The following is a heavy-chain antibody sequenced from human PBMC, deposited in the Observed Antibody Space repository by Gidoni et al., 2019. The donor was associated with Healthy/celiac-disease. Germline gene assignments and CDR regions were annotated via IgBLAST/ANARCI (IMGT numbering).Heavy chain of an antibody. CDR1: GFTFSSYA. CDR2: ISGSGGST. CDR3: AKGDPIMRHTQDYFDY. Sequence: EVQLLESGGGLVQPWGSLRLSCAASGFTFSSYAMSWVRQAPGKGLEWVSAISGSGGSTYYADSVKGRFTISRDNSKNTLYLQMNSLRAEDTAVYYCAKGDPIMRHTQDYFDYWGQGTLVTVSS. D-gene: IGHD1-20*01. J-gene: IGHJ4*02. V-gene: IGHV3-23*01.